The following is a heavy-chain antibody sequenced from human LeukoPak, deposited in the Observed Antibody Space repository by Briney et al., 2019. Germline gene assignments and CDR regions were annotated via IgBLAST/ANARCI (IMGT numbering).Heavy chain of an antibody. J-gene: IGHJ5*02. CDR1: GGSISSSNW. D-gene: IGHD6-19*01. CDR3: ATNPGIAVAGVKINWFDP. Sequence: PSETLSLTCAVSGGSISSSNWWSWVRQPPGKGLEWIGEIYHSGSTNYNPSLKSRVTISVDKSKNQFSLKLSSVTAADTAVYYCATNPGIAVAGVKINWFDPWGQGTLVTVSS. V-gene: IGHV4-4*02. CDR2: IYHSGST.